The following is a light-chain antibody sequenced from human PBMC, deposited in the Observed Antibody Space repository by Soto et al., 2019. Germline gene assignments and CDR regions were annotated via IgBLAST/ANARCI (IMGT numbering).Light chain of an antibody. Sequence: EIVLTRSPGTLSLSPGERATLSCRASQSVSSAYLAWYQQKPGQAPRLLIYDVSSRATGIPDRFSGSGSGTDFTLTVSRLEPEDFAVYYCQQYGSSPETFGQGTKVEIK. CDR2: DVS. J-gene: IGKJ1*01. V-gene: IGKV3-20*01. CDR1: QSVSSAY. CDR3: QQYGSSPET.